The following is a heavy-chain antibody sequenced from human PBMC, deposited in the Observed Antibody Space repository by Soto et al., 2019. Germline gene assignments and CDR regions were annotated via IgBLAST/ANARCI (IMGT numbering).Heavy chain of an antibody. V-gene: IGHV3-21*01. CDR3: GGSVRLSDSRIAFDI. Sequence: EVQLVESGGGLVKPGGSLRLSCAASGFTFSSYSMNWVRQAPGKGLEWVSSISSSSSYIYYADSVKGRFTISRDNAKNSLYLQMNSLSAEDRAVYYCGGSVRLSDSRIAFDIWGQGTMVTVSS. J-gene: IGHJ3*02. CDR2: ISSSSSYI. CDR1: GFTFSSYS. D-gene: IGHD3-22*01.